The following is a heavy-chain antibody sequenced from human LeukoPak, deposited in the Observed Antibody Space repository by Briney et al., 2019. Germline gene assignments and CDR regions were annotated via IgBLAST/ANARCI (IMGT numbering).Heavy chain of an antibody. CDR1: GFTFDSYA. CDR3: ARDLEPDFWSGYENWFDP. Sequence: GGSLRLSCAASGFTFDSYAMSWVRQAPGKGLEWVSAISGSGGSTYYADSVKGRFTISRDNSKNTLFLQMNSLRAEDTAVYYCARDLEPDFWSGYENWFDPWGQGTLVTVSS. D-gene: IGHD3-3*01. V-gene: IGHV3-23*01. J-gene: IGHJ5*02. CDR2: ISGSGGST.